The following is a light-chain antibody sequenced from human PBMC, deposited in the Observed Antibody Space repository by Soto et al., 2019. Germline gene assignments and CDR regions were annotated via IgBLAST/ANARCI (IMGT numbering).Light chain of an antibody. J-gene: IGKJ4*01. V-gene: IGKV1-9*01. CDR3: QQLNSYPFT. Sequence: DIPLTQSPSFLSASVGDRVTITCRASQGISSYLAWYQQKPGKAPKLLIYAASTLQSGVPSRFSGSGSGTEFTLTISSLQPEDFATYYCQQLNSYPFTVGGGTKVEIK. CDR2: AAS. CDR1: QGISSY.